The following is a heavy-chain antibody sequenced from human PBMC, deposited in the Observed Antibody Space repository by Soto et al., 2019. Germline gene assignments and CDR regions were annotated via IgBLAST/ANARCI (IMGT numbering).Heavy chain of an antibody. V-gene: IGHV3-11*01. CDR1: GYTFSDYY. CDR2: IDTSGTKI. CDR3: ASHYDMWSGYLSPVDY. J-gene: IGHJ4*02. Sequence: PGGSLRLSCAASGYTFSDYYMSWIRQAPGKGLEWISYIDTSGTKIYYADSVKGRFTITRDNAKNSPYLEMNSLSDEDTAVYYCASHYDMWSGYLSPVDYWGQGTLVTGLL. D-gene: IGHD3-3*01.